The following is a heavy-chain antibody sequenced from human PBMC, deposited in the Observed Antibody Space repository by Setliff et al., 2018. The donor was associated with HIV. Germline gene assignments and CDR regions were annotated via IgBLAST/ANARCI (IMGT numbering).Heavy chain of an antibody. J-gene: IGHJ4*02. CDR1: GFTFSSYA. V-gene: IGHV3-23*01. Sequence: GGSLRLSCAASGFTFSSYAMNWVRQAPGKGLQWVSAISGSGGSTYYADSVKGRFTISRDTSKNTLYLQMNSLRAEDTAVYYCARRAYCSSTTCFDNWGQGTLVTVSS. D-gene: IGHD2-2*01. CDR3: ARRAYCSSTTCFDN. CDR2: ISGSGGST.